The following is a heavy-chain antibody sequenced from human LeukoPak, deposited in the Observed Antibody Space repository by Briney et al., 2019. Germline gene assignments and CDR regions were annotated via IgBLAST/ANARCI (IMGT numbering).Heavy chain of an antibody. D-gene: IGHD3-3*01. CDR2: INPSSGTT. J-gene: IGHJ5*02. Sequence: GASVKVSCKASGYTFTGYYMVWVRQAPGQGLEWMGIINPSSGTTNYAQKFQGRVTMTRDISTSNVYMELSSLRSEDPAVYYSARGPHTSEYDRDNWFDPWGQGTLVTVSS. CDR1: GYTFTGYY. V-gene: IGHV1-46*01. CDR3: ARGPHTSEYDRDNWFDP.